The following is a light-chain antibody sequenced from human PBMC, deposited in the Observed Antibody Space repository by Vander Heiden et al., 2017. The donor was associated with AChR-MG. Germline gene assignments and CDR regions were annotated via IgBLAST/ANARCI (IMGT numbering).Light chain of an antibody. J-gene: IGLJ1*01. CDR1: SSAVGTYNL. V-gene: IGLV2-23*01. CDR2: ENI. CDR3: SSYATSSPHFV. Sequence: SALPQPASVSGSPGQPITTSCTGTSSAVGTYNLVFWYQHHPDKTPQLMIYENIKRPSGVSDRFSGPKSGGTASLTSSGLRAEDEADYYCSSYATSSPHFVFGTGTKVNVL.